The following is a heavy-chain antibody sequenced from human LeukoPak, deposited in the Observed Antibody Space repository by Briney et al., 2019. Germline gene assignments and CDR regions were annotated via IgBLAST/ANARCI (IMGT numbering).Heavy chain of an antibody. CDR1: GFTFSSYG. CDR2: ISYDGSNK. V-gene: IGHV3-30*18. CDR3: AKDPSTYSSSWYGWLGY. J-gene: IGHJ4*02. Sequence: GRSLRLSCAASGFTFSSYGMHWVRQAPGKGLEWVAVISYDGSNKYYADSVKGRFTISRDNSKNTLCLQMNSLRAEDTAFYYCAKDPSTYSSSWYGWLGYWGQGTLVTVSS. D-gene: IGHD6-13*01.